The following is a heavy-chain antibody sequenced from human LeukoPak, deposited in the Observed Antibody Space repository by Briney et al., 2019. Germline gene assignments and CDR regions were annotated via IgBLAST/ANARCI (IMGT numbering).Heavy chain of an antibody. Sequence: SETLSLTCTVSGGSISSYYWSWIRQPAGKGLEWIGRIYTSGSTNYNPSLKSRVTMSVDTSKDQFSLKLSSVTAADTAVYYCARDQLERRDDAFDIWGQGTMVTVSS. J-gene: IGHJ3*02. V-gene: IGHV4-4*07. CDR1: GGSISSYY. D-gene: IGHD1-1*01. CDR3: ARDQLERRDDAFDI. CDR2: IYTSGST.